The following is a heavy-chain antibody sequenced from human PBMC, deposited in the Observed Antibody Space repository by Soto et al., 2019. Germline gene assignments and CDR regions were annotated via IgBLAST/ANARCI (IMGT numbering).Heavy chain of an antibody. D-gene: IGHD6-13*01. CDR3: ARDLAAAAY. J-gene: IGHJ4*02. V-gene: IGHV1-46*01. CDR1: GYIFTNYY. Sequence: ASVKVSCKASGYIFTNYYIHLVRQAPGQGLEWMAIINPLPTSGSTNYAQKFQGRVTVTRDTSTSTVYLELSSLRSDDTAVYYCARDLAAAAYWGQGTLVTLSS. CDR2: INPLPTSGST.